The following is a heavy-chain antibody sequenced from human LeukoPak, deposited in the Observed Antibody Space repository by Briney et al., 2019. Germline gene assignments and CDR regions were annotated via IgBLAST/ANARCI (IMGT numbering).Heavy chain of an antibody. CDR2: INHSGST. Sequence: PSETLSLTCAVYGGSFSGYYWSWIRQPPGKGLEWIGEINHSGSTNYNPSLKRRVTISVDKSKNKFSQKQRNSTAADTAVYYCATDYGGNSGDAFDIWGQGTMVTVSS. J-gene: IGHJ3*02. D-gene: IGHD4-23*01. V-gene: IGHV4-34*01. CDR3: ATDYGGNSGDAFDI. CDR1: GGSFSGYY.